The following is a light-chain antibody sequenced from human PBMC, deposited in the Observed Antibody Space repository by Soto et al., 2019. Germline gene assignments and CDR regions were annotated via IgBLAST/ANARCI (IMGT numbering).Light chain of an antibody. J-gene: IGKJ1*01. CDR3: QQYGSSPWT. CDR2: GAS. Sequence: EIVVTQSPGTLSLSPGERATLSCRASQSVSSSYLAWYQQKPGQAPSLLICGASSRATGIPDRFSGSGSGTDFTITISRLEPEDFAVYYCQQYGSSPWTFGQGTKVEIK. V-gene: IGKV3-20*01. CDR1: QSVSSSY.